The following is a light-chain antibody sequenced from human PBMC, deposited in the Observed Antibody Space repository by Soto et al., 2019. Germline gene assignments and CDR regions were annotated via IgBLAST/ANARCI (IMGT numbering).Light chain of an antibody. V-gene: IGKV2D-29*01. J-gene: IGKJ4*01. CDR2: EVF. CDR3: MQSLQRPLT. Sequence: EIVMTQTPLSLSVSPGQPASISCKSSQSLLKSDGETYLYWYLQKPGQPPQLLIYEVFNRFSGVPERFSGSGSGTDFTLTISRVEADDVGIYFCMQSLQRPLTFGGGTKVEI. CDR1: QSLLKSDGETY.